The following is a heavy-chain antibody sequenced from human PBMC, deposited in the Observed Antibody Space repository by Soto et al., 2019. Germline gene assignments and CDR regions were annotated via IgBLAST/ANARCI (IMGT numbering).Heavy chain of an antibody. CDR1: GFTFSSYA. CDR2: ISGGGGST. V-gene: IGHV3-23*01. CDR3: AKIPLYSGIRLNWFDR. J-gene: IGHJ5*02. D-gene: IGHD3-10*01. Sequence: EVQLLESGGGLVQPGGSLRLSCAASGFTFSSYAMSWVRQAPGKGLEWVSAISGGGGSTYYADSVKGRFTISRDNSKNTLYLQMNSQRAEDTAVYYCAKIPLYSGIRLNWFDRWGQGTLVTVSS.